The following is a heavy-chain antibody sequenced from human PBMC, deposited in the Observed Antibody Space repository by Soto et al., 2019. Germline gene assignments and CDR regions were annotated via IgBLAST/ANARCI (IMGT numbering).Heavy chain of an antibody. CDR1: GYTFRSVG. J-gene: IGHJ6*04. CDR3: ARDASYYSLWSGYYPSRNGMDV. D-gene: IGHD3-3*01. Sequence: QVQVVESGGGVVQPGRSLRLSCAAYGYTFRSVGMHWVRQAPGKGLEWVSLIWYDGSKKSYGDSVKGRFTISRDNSRNTVYLQMNSLRADDTAVYYCARDASYYSLWSGYYPSRNGMDVWGKATTVTVSS. CDR2: IWYDGSKK. V-gene: IGHV3-33*01.